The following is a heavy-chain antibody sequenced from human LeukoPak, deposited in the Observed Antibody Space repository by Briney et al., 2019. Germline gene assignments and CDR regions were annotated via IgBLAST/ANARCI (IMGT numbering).Heavy chain of an antibody. CDR1: GGSFSGYY. Sequence: SETLSLTCAVYGGSFSGYYWSWIRQPPGKGLEWIGEINHSGSTNYNPSLKSRVTISVDTSKNQFSLKLSSVTAADTAVYYCARGRYCSGGSCYRNWFDPWGQGTLVTVSS. CDR3: ARGRYCSGGSCYRNWFDP. J-gene: IGHJ5*02. V-gene: IGHV4-34*01. D-gene: IGHD2-15*01. CDR2: INHSGST.